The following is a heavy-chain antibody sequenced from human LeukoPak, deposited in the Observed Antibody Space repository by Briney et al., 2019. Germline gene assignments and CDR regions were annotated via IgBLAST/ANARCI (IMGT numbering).Heavy chain of an antibody. J-gene: IGHJ4*02. Sequence: PGGSLRLSCAASGFTFSDYYMSWIRQAPGKGLEWVSYISGSSTTIYYADSVKGRFTISRDNAKNSLYLQMNSLRAEDTAMYYCARDERDGYNGYWGQGTLVTVSS. V-gene: IGHV3-11*01. D-gene: IGHD5-24*01. CDR3: ARDERDGYNGY. CDR2: ISGSSTTI. CDR1: GFTFSDYY.